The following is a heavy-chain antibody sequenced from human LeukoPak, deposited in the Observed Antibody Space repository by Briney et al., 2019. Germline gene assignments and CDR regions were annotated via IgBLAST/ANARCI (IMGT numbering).Heavy chain of an antibody. V-gene: IGHV4-39*01. Sequence: SETLSLTCTVSGGSISSSSYYCGWIRQPPGKGLEWIGSIYNSGSTYYNPSLKSRVAISADTSKNQFSLKLSSVTAADTAVYYCARHLGIRGSGGYWFDPWGQGTLVTVSS. D-gene: IGHD3-10*01. CDR3: ARHLGIRGSGGYWFDP. CDR1: GGSISSSSYY. CDR2: IYNSGST. J-gene: IGHJ5*02.